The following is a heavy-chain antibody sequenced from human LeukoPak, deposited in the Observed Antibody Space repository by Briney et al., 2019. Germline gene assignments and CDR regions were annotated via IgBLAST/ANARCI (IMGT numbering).Heavy chain of an antibody. CDR1: GFTFSSYA. CDR3: ARDPGRYGSSGCFDY. D-gene: IGHD6-25*01. J-gene: IGHJ4*02. CDR2: ISYDGSNK. Sequence: PGGSLRLSCAASGFTFSSYAMHWVRQAPGKGLEWVAVISYDGSNKYYADSVKGRFTISRDNSKNTLYLQMNSLRAEDTAVYYCARDPGRYGSSGCFDYWGQGTLVTVSS. V-gene: IGHV3-30-3*01.